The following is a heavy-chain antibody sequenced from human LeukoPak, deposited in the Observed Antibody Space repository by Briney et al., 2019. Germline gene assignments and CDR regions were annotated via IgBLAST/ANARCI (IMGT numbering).Heavy chain of an antibody. J-gene: IGHJ4*02. Sequence: GASVKVSCKASGYTFTSYAMHWVRQAPGQRLEWMGWINAGDGNTKYSQKFQGRVTITRDTSASTAYMELSSLRSEDMAVYYCAAVSGIRGYSYTFDYWGQGTLVTVSS. V-gene: IGHV1-3*01. CDR3: AAVSGIRGYSYTFDY. D-gene: IGHD5-18*01. CDR2: INAGDGNT. CDR1: GYTFTSYA.